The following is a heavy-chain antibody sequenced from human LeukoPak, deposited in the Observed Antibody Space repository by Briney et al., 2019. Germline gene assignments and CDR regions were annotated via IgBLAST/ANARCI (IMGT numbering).Heavy chain of an antibody. CDR2: ISYDGSSK. J-gene: IGHJ3*02. V-gene: IGHV3-30*03. CDR3: AREPLPDAFDI. Sequence: GGSLRLSCAASGFTFSTYWMHWVRQAPGKGLEWVAVISYDGSSKYYTDSVKGRFTISRDNAKNSLYLQMNSLRAEDTAVYYCAREPLPDAFDIWGQGTMVTVSS. CDR1: GFTFSTYW.